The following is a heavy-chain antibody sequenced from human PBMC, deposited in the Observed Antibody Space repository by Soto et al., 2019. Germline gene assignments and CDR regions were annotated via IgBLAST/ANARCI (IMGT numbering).Heavy chain of an antibody. CDR1: GFTFSSYW. Sequence: PGGSLRLSCAASGFTFSSYWMHWVRQVPGKGLVWVSRINTDGSITSHADSVKGRFTISRDNAKNTLYLQMNSPRADDTAVYYCTRDSGGRDAYWGQGALVTVSS. CDR2: INTDGSIT. D-gene: IGHD2-15*01. J-gene: IGHJ4*02. CDR3: TRDSGGRDAY. V-gene: IGHV3-74*01.